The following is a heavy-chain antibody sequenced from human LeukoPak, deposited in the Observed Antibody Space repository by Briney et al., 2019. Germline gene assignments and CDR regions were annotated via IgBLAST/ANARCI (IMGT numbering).Heavy chain of an antibody. J-gene: IGHJ5*02. CDR1: GDSVSSNSAA. Sequence: SQTLSLTCAISGDSVSSNSAAWNWIRQSPSRGLEWLGRTYYRSKWYNDYAVSVKSRITINPDTSKNQFSLQLNSVTPEDTAVYYCARADDFWSGYYRKGNWFDPWGQGTLVTVSS. CDR3: ARADDFWSGYYRKGNWFDP. CDR2: TYYRSKWYN. V-gene: IGHV6-1*01. D-gene: IGHD3-3*01.